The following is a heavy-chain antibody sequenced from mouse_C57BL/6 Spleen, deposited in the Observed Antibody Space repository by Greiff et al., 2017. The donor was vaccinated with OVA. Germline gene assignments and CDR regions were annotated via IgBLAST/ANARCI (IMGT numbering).Heavy chain of an antibody. CDR1: GYSFTGYY. V-gene: IGHV1-42*01. CDR3: ARSRDGGCAY. J-gene: IGHJ3*01. Sequence: VQLQQSGPELVKPGASVKISCKASGYSFTGYYMNWVKQSPEKSLEWIGEINPSTGGTTYNQKFKAKATLTVDKSSSTAYMQLKSLTSEDSAVYYCARSRDGGCAYWGQGTLVTVSA. CDR2: INPSTGGT. D-gene: IGHD3-3*01.